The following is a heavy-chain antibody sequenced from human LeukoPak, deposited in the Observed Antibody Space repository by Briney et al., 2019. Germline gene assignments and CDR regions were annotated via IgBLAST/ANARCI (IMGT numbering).Heavy chain of an antibody. CDR3: ARALGSGDFDY. V-gene: IGHV3-7*01. Sequence: GGSLRLSCAASGSIFSNYWMSWVRQAPGKGLEWVANIKQDGSEKYYVDSVKGRFTISRDNAKNSLYLQMNSLRAEDTAVYYCARALGSGDFDYWGQGTLVTVSS. J-gene: IGHJ4*02. CDR2: IKQDGSEK. CDR1: GSIFSNYW. D-gene: IGHD7-27*01.